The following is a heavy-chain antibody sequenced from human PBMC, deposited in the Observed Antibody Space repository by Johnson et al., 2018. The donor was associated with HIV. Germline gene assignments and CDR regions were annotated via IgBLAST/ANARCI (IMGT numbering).Heavy chain of an antibody. CDR3: ARHTGYDAFDI. CDR1: GFTFSSYA. Sequence: VQLVESGGGVVQPGRSLRLSCAASGFTFSSYAMHWIRQAPGKGLEWLSNISSGGSVRYYADSVRGRFTISRDNAENSLYLQMNSLRAEDTAVYYCARHTGYDAFDICGQGTMVTVSS. J-gene: IGHJ3*02. V-gene: IGHV3-48*04. CDR2: ISSGGSVR. D-gene: IGHD2-21*01.